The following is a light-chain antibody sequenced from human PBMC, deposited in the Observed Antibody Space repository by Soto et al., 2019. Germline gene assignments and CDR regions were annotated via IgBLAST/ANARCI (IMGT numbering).Light chain of an antibody. CDR1: QSISSY. V-gene: IGKV1-39*01. CDR2: AAS. Sequence: DIQMTQSPSSLSASVGDRVTITCRASQSISSYLNWYQQKPGKAPKLLIYAASSLQSGVPSRFSGSGSGTDFTLTISSLQPEDFATYYCQQGYSTPPFGQGTKLEIK. J-gene: IGKJ2*01. CDR3: QQGYSTPP.